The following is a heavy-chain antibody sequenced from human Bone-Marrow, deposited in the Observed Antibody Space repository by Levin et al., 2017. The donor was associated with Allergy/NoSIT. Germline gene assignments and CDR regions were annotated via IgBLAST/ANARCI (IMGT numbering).Heavy chain of an antibody. CDR1: GFTFSSYA. V-gene: IGHV3-30-3*01. CDR2: ISYDGSNK. Sequence: GGSLRLSCAASGFTFSSYAMHWVRQAPGKGLEWVAVISYDGSNKYYADSVKGRFTISRDNSKNTLYLQMNSLRAEDTAVYYCARDRRQQLANWFDPWGQGTLVTVSS. CDR3: ARDRRQQLANWFDP. J-gene: IGHJ5*02. D-gene: IGHD6-13*01.